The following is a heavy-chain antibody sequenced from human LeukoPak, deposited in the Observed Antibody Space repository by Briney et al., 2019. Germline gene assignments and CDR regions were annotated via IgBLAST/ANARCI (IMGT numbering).Heavy chain of an antibody. CDR1: GGSFSGYY. J-gene: IGHJ4*02. CDR3: ARGRGVIPFDY. CDR2: INHSGST. V-gene: IGHV4-34*01. Sequence: SETLSLTCAVSGGSFSGYYWSWIRQPPGKGLEWIGEINHSGSTNYNPSLKSRVTISVDTSKNQFSLKLSSVTAADTAVYYCARGRGVIPFDYWGQGTLVTVSS. D-gene: IGHD3-16*02.